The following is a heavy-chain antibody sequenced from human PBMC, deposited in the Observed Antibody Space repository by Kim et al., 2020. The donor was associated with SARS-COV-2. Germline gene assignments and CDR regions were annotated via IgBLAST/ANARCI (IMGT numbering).Heavy chain of an antibody. CDR1: GFTFSSYW. J-gene: IGHJ4*02. CDR2: IKQDESEK. D-gene: IGHD2-2*03. Sequence: GGSLRLSCAASGFTFSSYWMSWVRQAPGKGLEWVANIKQDESEKYYVDSVKGRFTISRDNAKNSLHLQMNSLRAEDTAVYYCARLDVVVVPAAATFDYWGQGTLVTVSS. CDR3: ARLDVVVVPAAATFDY. V-gene: IGHV3-7*03.